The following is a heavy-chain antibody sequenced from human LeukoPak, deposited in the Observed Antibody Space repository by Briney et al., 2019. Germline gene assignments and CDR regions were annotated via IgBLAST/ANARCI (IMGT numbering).Heavy chain of an antibody. Sequence: SETLSLTCAVYGGSFSGYYWSWIRQPPGKGLEWIGEINHSGSTNYNPSLKSRVTISVDTSKNQFSLKLSSVTAADTAVYYRARGETYYYDSSGYYYWGQGTLVTVSS. CDR3: ARGETYYYDSSGYYY. D-gene: IGHD3-22*01. V-gene: IGHV4-34*01. CDR2: INHSGST. CDR1: GGSFSGYY. J-gene: IGHJ4*02.